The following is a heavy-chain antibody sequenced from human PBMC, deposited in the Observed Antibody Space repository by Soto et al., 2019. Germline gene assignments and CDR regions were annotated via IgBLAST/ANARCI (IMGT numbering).Heavy chain of an antibody. V-gene: IGHV3-11*01. J-gene: IGHJ6*03. Sequence: GGSLRLSCAASGFTFSDYYMSWIRQAPGKGLEWVSYISSSGSTIYYADSVKGRFTISRDNAKNSLYLQMNSLRAEDTAVYYCAGLFYYYYYMDVWGKGTTVTVSS. CDR2: ISSSGSTI. CDR3: AGLFYYYYYMDV. CDR1: GFTFSDYY.